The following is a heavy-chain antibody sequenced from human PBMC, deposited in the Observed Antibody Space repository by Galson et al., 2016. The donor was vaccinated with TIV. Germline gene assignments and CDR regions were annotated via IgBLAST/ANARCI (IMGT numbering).Heavy chain of an antibody. CDR1: GYRFTTNW. CDR2: IFPGDSET. J-gene: IGHJ3*02. D-gene: IGHD3-22*01. V-gene: IGHV5-51*03. CDR3: SSLCDSSCSHLTDAFDI. Sequence: QSGAEVKKPGESLKISCKTSGYRFTTNWIAWVRQVPGKGLEWMGIIFPGDSETRYSPSFQGQVTISVDKSFSTAYLQWSYLKTSDTAMYYCSSLCDSSCSHLTDAFDIWGQGTLITVSS.